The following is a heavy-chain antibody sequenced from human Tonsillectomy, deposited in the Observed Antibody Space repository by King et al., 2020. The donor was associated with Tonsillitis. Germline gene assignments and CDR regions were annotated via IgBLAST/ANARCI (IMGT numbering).Heavy chain of an antibody. CDR2: IHHSGST. CDR1: GGSINSDGYY. V-gene: IGHV4-31*03. Sequence: VQLQESGPGLVKPSQTLSLTCTVSGGSINSDGYYWSWIRQHPGKGLEWIGYIHHSGSTHYNPSLKSRVTISVDTSKNQFSLKLNSVTAADTAVYYCARDDYYGSGGGPDYWGRGTLVTVSS. J-gene: IGHJ4*02. D-gene: IGHD3-10*01. CDR3: ARDDYYGSGGGPDY.